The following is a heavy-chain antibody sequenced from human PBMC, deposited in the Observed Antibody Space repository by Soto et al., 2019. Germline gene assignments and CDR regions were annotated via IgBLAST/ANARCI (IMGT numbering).Heavy chain of an antibody. Sequence: GGSLRLSCAASGFTFSSYGMHWVRQAPGKGLEWVAVISYDGSNKYYADSVKGRFTISRDNSKNTLYLQMNSLRAEGTAVYYCAKDGSKEYSDGFAPSYYYYGMDVWGQGTTVTVSS. CDR1: GFTFSSYG. D-gene: IGHD5-18*01. J-gene: IGHJ6*02. CDR3: AKDGSKEYSDGFAPSYYYYGMDV. V-gene: IGHV3-30*18. CDR2: ISYDGSNK.